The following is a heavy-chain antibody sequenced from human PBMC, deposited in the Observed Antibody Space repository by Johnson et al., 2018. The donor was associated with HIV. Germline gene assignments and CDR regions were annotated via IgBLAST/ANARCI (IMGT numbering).Heavy chain of an antibody. J-gene: IGHJ3*02. D-gene: IGHD1-26*01. CDR2: ISYDGSNK. CDR1: GFAFSSYA. Sequence: QVQLVESGGGVVQPGRSLRLSCAASGFAFSSYAMHWVRQAPGKGLEWVAVISYDGSNKYYADSVKGRFTISRDNSKNTLYLQMNSLRAEDTAVDYCAKGFFELDDAFGSWAKGQWSPSLQ. V-gene: IGHV3-30*18. CDR3: AKGFFELDDAFGS.